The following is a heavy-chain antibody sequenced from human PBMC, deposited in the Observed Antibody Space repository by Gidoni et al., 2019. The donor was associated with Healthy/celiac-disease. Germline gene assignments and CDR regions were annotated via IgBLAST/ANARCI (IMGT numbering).Heavy chain of an antibody. CDR2: ISGSVGST. CDR1: GFTFSSYA. V-gene: IGHV3-23*01. D-gene: IGHD3-22*01. CDR3: AKEPSSSAPWDY. Sequence: EVQLLESGGGVVQRGGSLRIACAASGFTFSSYAMRWVRQAPGKGLEWVSAISGSVGSTYYADSVKGRFTISRDNSKNTLYLQMNSLRAEDTAVYYCAKEPSSSAPWDYWGQGTLVTVSS. J-gene: IGHJ4*02.